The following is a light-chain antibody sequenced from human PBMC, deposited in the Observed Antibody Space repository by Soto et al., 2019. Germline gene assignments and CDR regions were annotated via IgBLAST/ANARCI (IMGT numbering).Light chain of an antibody. CDR1: QGIGDT. CDR3: QRYNNWPLT. Sequence: EIVMTQSPATLSVSPGERATLSCRASQGIGDTLARYQQKPGQTPRLLIYDTSTRATGVPARFSGSRSGAEFTLTINSLQSEDFGVYYCQRYNNWPLTVGGGTKVEVK. CDR2: DTS. J-gene: IGKJ4*01. V-gene: IGKV3-15*01.